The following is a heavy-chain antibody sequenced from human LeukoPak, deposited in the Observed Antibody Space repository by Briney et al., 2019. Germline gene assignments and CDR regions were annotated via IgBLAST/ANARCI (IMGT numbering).Heavy chain of an antibody. CDR2: IIPIFGTA. Sequence: ASVKVSCKASGGTFSSYAISWVRQAPGQGLEWMGGIIPIFGTANYAQKFQGRVTITADESTSTAYMEQSSLRSEDTAVYYCARVAMVPPNWFDPWGQGTLVTVSS. D-gene: IGHD5-18*01. J-gene: IGHJ5*02. CDR1: GGTFSSYA. V-gene: IGHV1-69*13. CDR3: ARVAMVPPNWFDP.